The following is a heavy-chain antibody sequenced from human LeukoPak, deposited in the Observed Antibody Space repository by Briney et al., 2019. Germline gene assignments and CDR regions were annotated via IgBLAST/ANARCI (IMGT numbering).Heavy chain of an antibody. CDR2: IYSGGST. V-gene: IGHV3-53*04. J-gene: IGHJ6*02. D-gene: IGHD3-9*01. Sequence: GSLRLSSAASGFTVNNNYMSWHRQAPGKGLEWVSVIYSGGSTYYADSVKGRFTISRHNSKNTLYLQMNSLRAEDTAVYYCALLRYFDWSYGMDVWGQGTTVTVSS. CDR1: GFTVNNNY. CDR3: ALLRYFDWSYGMDV.